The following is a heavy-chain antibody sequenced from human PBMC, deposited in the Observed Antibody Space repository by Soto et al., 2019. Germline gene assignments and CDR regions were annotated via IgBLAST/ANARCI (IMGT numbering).Heavy chain of an antibody. V-gene: IGHV3-66*04. J-gene: IGHJ4*02. CDR2: IYSGGST. CDR3: ARHGYNYGGGYFDY. Sequence: VGSLRLSCAASGFTFSSYAMSWVRQAPGKGLEWVSVIYSGGSTYYADSVKGRFTISRDNSKNTLYLQMNSLRAEDTAVYYCARHGYNYGGGYFDYWGQGTLVTVSS. D-gene: IGHD5-18*01. CDR1: GFTFSSYA.